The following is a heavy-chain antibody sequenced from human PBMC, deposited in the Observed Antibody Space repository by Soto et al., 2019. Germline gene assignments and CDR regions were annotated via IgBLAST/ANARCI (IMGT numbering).Heavy chain of an antibody. J-gene: IGHJ4*02. CDR3: ARDRGSEGY. V-gene: IGHV4-59*01. Sequence: SETLSLTCTVSGGSISSYYWSWIRQPPGKGLEWIGYIYYSGSTNYNPSLKSRVTISVDTSKNQFSLKLSSVTAADTAVYYCARDRGSEGYWGQGTLVTVSS. D-gene: IGHD2-15*01. CDR2: IYYSGST. CDR1: GGSISSYY.